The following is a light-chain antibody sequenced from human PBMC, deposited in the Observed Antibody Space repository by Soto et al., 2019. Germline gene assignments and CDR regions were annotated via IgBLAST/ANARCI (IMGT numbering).Light chain of an antibody. CDR1: SPNIGGNS. V-gene: IGLV1-51*01. Sequence: QSVMTQPPSVSAAPGQKVTISCSGSSPNIGGNSVSWYQQLPGTAPKLLIYDDDKRPSGIPDRFSGSKSGTSATLGITGFQTGDEADYYCGSWDSSLSAYVFATGTKLTVL. CDR3: GSWDSSLSAYV. CDR2: DDD. J-gene: IGLJ1*01.